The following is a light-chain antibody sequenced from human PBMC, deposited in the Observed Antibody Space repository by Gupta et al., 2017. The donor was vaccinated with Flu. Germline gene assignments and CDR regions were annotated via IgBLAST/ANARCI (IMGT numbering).Light chain of an antibody. CDR3: CSYAGGNRV. CDR1: SSDVEYYNL. Sequence: QSALTQPASVSGSPGQSITISCTGTSSDVEYYNLVSWYQQLPGKAPKLKIYEVSKRPSGVSDRFSGSKSGNTASLTISGLQAEDEADYYCCSYAGGNRVFGGGTKLTVL. J-gene: IGLJ3*02. CDR2: EVS. V-gene: IGLV2-23*02.